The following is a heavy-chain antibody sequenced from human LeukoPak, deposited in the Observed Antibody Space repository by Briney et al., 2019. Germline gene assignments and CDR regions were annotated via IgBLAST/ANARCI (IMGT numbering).Heavy chain of an antibody. CDR2: INHSGST. Sequence: SETLSLTCAVYGGSFSGYYWSWIRQPPGKGLEWIGEINHSGSTNYNPSLKSRVTISVDTSKNQFSLKLSSVTAADTAVYYCARQEAAKVGGVGYWGQGTLVTVSS. CDR1: GGSFSGYY. CDR3: ARQEAAKVGGVGY. V-gene: IGHV4-34*01. J-gene: IGHJ4*02. D-gene: IGHD1-26*01.